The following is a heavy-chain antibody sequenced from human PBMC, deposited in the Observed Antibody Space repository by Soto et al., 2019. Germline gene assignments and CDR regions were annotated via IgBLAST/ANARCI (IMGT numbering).Heavy chain of an antibody. D-gene: IGHD3-22*01. CDR1: GGSISSSSYY. CDR2: IYYSGST. Sequence: SETLSLTCTVSGGSISSSSYYWGWIRQPPGKGLEWIGSIYYSGSTYYNPSLKSRVTISVDTSKNQFSLKLSSVTAADTAVYYCARLRITKIVDYTAIDYWAQRTPVPVS. J-gene: IGHJ4*02. V-gene: IGHV4-39*01. CDR3: ARLRITKIVDYTAIDY.